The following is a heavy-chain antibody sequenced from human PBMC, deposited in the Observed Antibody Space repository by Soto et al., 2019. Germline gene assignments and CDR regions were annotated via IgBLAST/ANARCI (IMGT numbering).Heavy chain of an antibody. CDR2: IYYTGNT. D-gene: IGHD4-17*01. CDR1: GGSISSRGCY. V-gene: IGHV4-61*08. CDR3: ARGYGAAFDI. Sequence: ASETLSLTCTVSGGSISSRGCYLRWIRQPPGKGLEWIGFIYYTGNTNYNPSLKSRVTISVDTSKSQFSLKLSSVTAADTAVYYCARGYGAAFDIWGQGTMVTVSS. J-gene: IGHJ3*02.